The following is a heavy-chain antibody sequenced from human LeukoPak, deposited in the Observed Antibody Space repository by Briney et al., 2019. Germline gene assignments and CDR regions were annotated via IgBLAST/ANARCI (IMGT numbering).Heavy chain of an antibody. CDR2: ISSSSSYI. J-gene: IGHJ4*02. D-gene: IGHD6-13*01. CDR3: ATGIAAAGTVY. CDR1: GFTFSSYS. Sequence: GGSLRLSCAASGFTFSSYSMNWVRQAPGKELEWVSSISSSSSYIYYADSVKGRFTISRDNAKNSLYLQMNSLRAEDTAVYYCATGIAAAGTVYWGQGTLVTVSS. V-gene: IGHV3-21*01.